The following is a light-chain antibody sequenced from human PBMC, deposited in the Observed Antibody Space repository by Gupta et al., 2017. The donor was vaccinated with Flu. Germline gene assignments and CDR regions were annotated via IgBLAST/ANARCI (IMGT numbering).Light chain of an antibody. Sequence: EIVMTQSPATLSVSPGERATLSCRASQSISDNLAWYQRKPGQAPRLVIYGASIRATDIPARFSGSGYGTEFTLTSSSRQYEDFAVYYWQQYNNLHSFGQGTKMEIK. CDR2: GAS. J-gene: IGKJ2*03. CDR1: QSISDN. CDR3: QQYNNLHS. V-gene: IGKV3-15*01.